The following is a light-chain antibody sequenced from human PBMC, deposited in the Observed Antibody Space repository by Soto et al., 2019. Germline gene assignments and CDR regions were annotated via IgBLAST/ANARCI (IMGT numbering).Light chain of an antibody. Sequence: QSVLTQPASVSGSPRQSIAISCSGTSSDLGTYDYVSWYQQHPGKAPKLMLFDVNHRPSGVSDRFFGSKSGNTASLTISGLQAEDEADYYCSSYTTSSSVIFGGGTKLTVL. CDR2: DVN. CDR1: SSDLGTYDY. J-gene: IGLJ2*01. V-gene: IGLV2-14*01. CDR3: SSYTTSSSVI.